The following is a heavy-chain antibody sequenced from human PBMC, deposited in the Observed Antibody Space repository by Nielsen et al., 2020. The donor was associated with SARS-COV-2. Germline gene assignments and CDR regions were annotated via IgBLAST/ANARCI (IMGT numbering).Heavy chain of an antibody. CDR2: ISYDGSNK. CDR3: ARQTYCSSTSCYVGAFDY. V-gene: IGHV3-30*19. D-gene: IGHD2-2*01. J-gene: IGHJ4*02. CDR1: GFTFSSYG. Sequence: GESLKISCAASGFTFSSYGMHWVRQAPGKGLEWVAVISYDGSNKYYADSVKGRFTISRDNSKNTLYLQMNSLRAEDTAVYYCARQTYCSSTSCYVGAFDYWGQGTLVTVSS.